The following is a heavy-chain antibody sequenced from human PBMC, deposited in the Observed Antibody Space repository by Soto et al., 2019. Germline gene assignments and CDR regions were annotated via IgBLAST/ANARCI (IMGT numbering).Heavy chain of an antibody. CDR1: GFTFSSYA. D-gene: IGHD4-17*01. CDR3: AKVASGDYGIGFYYHYVMDV. V-gene: IGHV3-23*01. CDR2: ISGSGGST. Sequence: GGSLRLSCAASGFTFSSYAMSWVRQAPGKGLEWVSAISGSGGSTYYADSVKGRFTISRDNSKNTLYLQMNSLRAEDTAVYYCAKVASGDYGIGFYYHYVMDVWGQGTTVIVSS. J-gene: IGHJ6*02.